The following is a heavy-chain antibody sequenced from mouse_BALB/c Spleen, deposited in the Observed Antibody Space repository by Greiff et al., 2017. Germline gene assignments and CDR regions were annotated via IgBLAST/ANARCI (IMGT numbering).Heavy chain of an antibody. CDR2: IRSKSNNYAT. CDR1: GFTFNTYA. CDR3: VRHTTRASYAMDY. D-gene: IGHD3-1*01. J-gene: IGHJ4*01. Sequence: EVKLVESGGGLVQPKGSLKLSCAASGFTFNTYAMNWVRQAPGKGLEWVARIRSKSNNYATYYADSVKDRFTISRDDSQSMLYLQMNNLKTEDTAMYYCVRHTTRASYAMDYWGQGTSVTVSS. V-gene: IGHV10-1*02.